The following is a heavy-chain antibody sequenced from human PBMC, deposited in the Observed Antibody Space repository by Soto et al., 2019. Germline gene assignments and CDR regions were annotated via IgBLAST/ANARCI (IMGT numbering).Heavy chain of an antibody. Sequence: LRLSCAASGFTFSSYSMNWVRQAPGKGLEWVSYISSSSSTIYYADSVKGRFTISRDNAKNSLYLQMNSLRDEDTAVYYCGGDSSGYYYPDVFDIWGQGTMVTVSS. CDR1: GFTFSSYS. CDR3: GGDSSGYYYPDVFDI. D-gene: IGHD3-22*01. CDR2: ISSSSSTI. V-gene: IGHV3-48*02. J-gene: IGHJ3*02.